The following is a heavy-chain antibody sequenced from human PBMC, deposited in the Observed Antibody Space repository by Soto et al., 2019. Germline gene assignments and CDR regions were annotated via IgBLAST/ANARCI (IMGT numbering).Heavy chain of an antibody. J-gene: IGHJ4*02. V-gene: IGHV1-69*13. CDR3: ASIGDYSPSDY. CDR2: IIPIFGTA. CDR1: GYTFTSYG. Sequence: ASVKVSCKASGYTFTSYGISWVRQAPGQGLEWMGGIIPIFGTANYAQKFQGRVTITADESTSTAYMELSSLRSEDTAVYYCASIGDYSPSDYWGQGTLVTVSS. D-gene: IGHD4-17*01.